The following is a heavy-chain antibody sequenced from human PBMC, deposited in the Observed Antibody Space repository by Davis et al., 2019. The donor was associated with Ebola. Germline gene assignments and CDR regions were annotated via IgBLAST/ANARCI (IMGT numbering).Heavy chain of an antibody. CDR2: INHSGST. J-gene: IGHJ4*02. CDR1: GGSFSGYY. D-gene: IGHD4-11*01. CDR3: ARGLPYSNYFPDY. Sequence: PSETLSLTCAVYGGSFSGYYWSWIRQPPGKGLEWIGEINHSGSTNYNPSLKSRVTISVDTSKNQFSLKLSSVTAADTAVYYCARGLPYSNYFPDYWGQGTLVTVSS. V-gene: IGHV4-34*01.